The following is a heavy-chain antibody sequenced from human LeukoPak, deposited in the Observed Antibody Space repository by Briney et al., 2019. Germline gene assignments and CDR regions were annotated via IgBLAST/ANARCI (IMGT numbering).Heavy chain of an antibody. J-gene: IGHJ4*02. CDR1: GGSISSYY. CDR3: ASYSGSYGTFDY. V-gene: IGHV4-59*08. CDR2: IYYSEST. Sequence: SETLSLTCTVSGGSISSYYWSWIRQPPGKGLEWIGYIYYSESTNYNPSLKSRVTISVDTSKNQFSLKLSSVTAADTAVYCCASYSGSYGTFDYWGQGTLVTVSS. D-gene: IGHD1-26*01.